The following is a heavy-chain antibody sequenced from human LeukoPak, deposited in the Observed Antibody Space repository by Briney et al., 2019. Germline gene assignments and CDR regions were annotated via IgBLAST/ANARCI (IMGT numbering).Heavy chain of an antibody. J-gene: IGHJ4*02. CDR2: IKSKTAGGTT. V-gene: IGHV3-15*01. Sequence: PGGSLRLSCAASGFTFSNAWMSWVRQAPGKGLEWVGRIKSKTAGGTTDYAAPVKGRFTISRDDPKNTLYLQMNSLKTEDTAVYYCTAHHTESCLGYWGQGTLVTVSS. D-gene: IGHD2-2*02. CDR3: TAHHTESCLGY. CDR1: GFTFSNAW.